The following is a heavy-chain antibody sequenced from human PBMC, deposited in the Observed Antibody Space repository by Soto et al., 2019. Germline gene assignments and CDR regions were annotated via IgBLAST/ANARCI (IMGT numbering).Heavy chain of an antibody. J-gene: IGHJ6*02. CDR3: ARSGDSGYDFYYYYGMDV. V-gene: IGHV3-30-3*01. Sequence: PGGSLRLSCAASGFTFSSYAMHWVRQAPGKGLEWVAVISYDGSNKYYADSVKGRFTISRDNSKNTLYLQMNSLRAEDTAVYYCARSGDSGYDFYYYYGMDVWGQGTTVTVSS. D-gene: IGHD5-12*01. CDR2: ISYDGSNK. CDR1: GFTFSSYA.